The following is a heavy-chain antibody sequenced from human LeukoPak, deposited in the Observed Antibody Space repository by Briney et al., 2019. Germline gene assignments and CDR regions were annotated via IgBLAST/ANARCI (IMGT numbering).Heavy chain of an antibody. J-gene: IGHJ4*02. V-gene: IGHV4-34*01. CDR1: GESFSGYY. Sequence: PSETLSLTCAVYGESFSGYYWSWIRQPPGKGLEWIGEIHHSGSTNYNPSLESRVTISVDTSKNQFSLKLSSVTAADTAVYYCAREGDRPYFDYWGQGTLVTVSS. D-gene: IGHD3-16*01. CDR2: IHHSGST. CDR3: AREGDRPYFDY.